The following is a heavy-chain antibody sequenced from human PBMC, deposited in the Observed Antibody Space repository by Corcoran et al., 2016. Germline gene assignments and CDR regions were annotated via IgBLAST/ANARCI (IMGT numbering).Heavy chain of an antibody. CDR3: ARAAGWLQFSSKENLDY. CDR1: GYTFTSYA. D-gene: IGHD5-12*01. V-gene: IGHV1-3*01. CDR2: INAGNGST. Sequence: QVQLVQSGAEVKKPGASVKVSFKASGYTFTSYAIHWVRQAPGERPEWMAWINAGNGSTKYSQKFQGRVTITRDTSASTAYMEVRSLRSEDTAVYYCARAAGWLQFSSKENLDYWGQGTLVTVSS. J-gene: IGHJ4*02.